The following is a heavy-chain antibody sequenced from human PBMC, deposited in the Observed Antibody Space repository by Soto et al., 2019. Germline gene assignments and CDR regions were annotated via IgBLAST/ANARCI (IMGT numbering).Heavy chain of an antibody. Sequence: QVQLVQSGAEVKKPGASVKVSCKASGYTFTSYYMHWVQQAPGQGLEWMGIINPSGGSTSYAQKFQGRVTMTRDTSTSTVYMELSSLRSEDTAVYYCARADVVRAFDIWGQGTMVTVSS. D-gene: IGHD2-15*01. CDR1: GYTFTSYY. J-gene: IGHJ3*02. CDR3: ARADVVRAFDI. V-gene: IGHV1-46*01. CDR2: INPSGGST.